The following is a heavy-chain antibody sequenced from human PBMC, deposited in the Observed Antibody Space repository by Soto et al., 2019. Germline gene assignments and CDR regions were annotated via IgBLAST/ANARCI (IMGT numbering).Heavy chain of an antibody. J-gene: IGHJ3*02. CDR3: ARAPSYVWGTFRYTGAFDM. CDR1: VFSCNVHG. D-gene: IGHD3-16*02. Sequence: PWWSLRLSCSASVFSCNVHGMHWFRQAPGKGLEWVAVIWNDGSKTDYVDSVKGRFTVSRDNSKNTLFLQMSSLRAEDTAVYYCARAPSYVWGTFRYTGAFDMWGQGTMVTVSS. V-gene: IGHV3-33*01. CDR2: IWNDGSKT.